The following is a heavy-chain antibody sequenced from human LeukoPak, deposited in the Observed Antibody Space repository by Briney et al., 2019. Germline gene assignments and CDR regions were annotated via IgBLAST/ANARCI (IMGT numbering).Heavy chain of an antibody. J-gene: IGHJ4*02. CDR3: ARDQVANDY. V-gene: IGHV1-18*01. D-gene: IGHD5-12*01. CDR1: GYTFSSYG. CDR2: ISAYDSHT. Sequence: ASVKLSCKASGYTFSSYGISWVRQAPGQGLEWMGWISAYDSHTNYAQSVQGRVTMTTDTSTSTAYMELSSLRSDDTAVYYCARDQVANDYWGQGTLVTVSS.